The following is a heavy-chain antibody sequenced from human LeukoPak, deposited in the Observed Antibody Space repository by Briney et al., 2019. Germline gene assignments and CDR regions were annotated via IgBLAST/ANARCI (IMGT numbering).Heavy chain of an antibody. Sequence: PSETLSLTCAVYGGSFSGYYWSWIRQPPGKGLEWIGEINHSGSTNYNPSLKSRVTISVDTSKNQFSLKLSSVTAADTAVYYCARARSTSCHNDYWGQGTLVTVSS. CDR3: ARARSTSCHNDY. V-gene: IGHV4-34*01. D-gene: IGHD2-2*01. CDR2: INHSGST. CDR1: GGSFSGYY. J-gene: IGHJ4*02.